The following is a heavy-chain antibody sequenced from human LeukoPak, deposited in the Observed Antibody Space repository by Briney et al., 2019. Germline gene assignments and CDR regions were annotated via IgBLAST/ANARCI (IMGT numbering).Heavy chain of an antibody. J-gene: IGHJ4*02. Sequence: ASVKVSCKASGYTFTGYYMHWVRQAPGQGLEWMGWINPNSGGTNYAQKFQGWVTMTRDTSISTAYMELSRLRSDDTAAYYCARDLGSSSSWSRGMDYWGQGTLVTVSS. CDR1: GYTFTGYY. D-gene: IGHD6-13*01. CDR3: ARDLGSSSSWSRGMDY. V-gene: IGHV1-2*04. CDR2: INPNSGGT.